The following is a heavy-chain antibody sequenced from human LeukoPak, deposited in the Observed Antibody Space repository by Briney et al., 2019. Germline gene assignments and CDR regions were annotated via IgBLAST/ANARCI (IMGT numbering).Heavy chain of an antibody. CDR3: ARDPGYSYAMDS. V-gene: IGHV3-48*01. Sequence: GGSLRLSCAASGFTFSSYSMYWVRQALGKGLEWISYISHGSSRIFYADFVEGRFTVSRDDAKNALYLQMNSLRVEDTAVYYCARDPGYSYAMDSWGQGTLVIVSS. J-gene: IGHJ4*02. D-gene: IGHD5-18*01. CDR2: ISHGSSRI. CDR1: GFTFSSYS.